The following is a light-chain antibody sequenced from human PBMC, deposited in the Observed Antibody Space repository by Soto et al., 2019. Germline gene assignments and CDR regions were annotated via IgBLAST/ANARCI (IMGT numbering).Light chain of an antibody. CDR3: TSYAGSNNVL. Sequence: QSVLTQPPSASGSPGQSVTISCTGTRSDVGGYNYVSWYQQHPDKAPKLMIYEVSKRPSGVPDRFSGSKSGNTASLTVSGLQAEDEAYYYCTSYAGSNNVLFGGGTQLTVL. CDR2: EVS. CDR1: RSDVGGYNY. J-gene: IGLJ2*01. V-gene: IGLV2-8*01.